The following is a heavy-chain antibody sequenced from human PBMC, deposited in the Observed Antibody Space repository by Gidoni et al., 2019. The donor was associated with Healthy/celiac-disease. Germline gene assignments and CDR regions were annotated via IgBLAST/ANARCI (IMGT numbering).Heavy chain of an antibody. CDR3: ARAPLGYCSSTSCYSGYFAY. J-gene: IGHJ4*02. V-gene: IGHV4-34*01. D-gene: IGHD2-2*01. CDR1: GGSFSGYY. Sequence: QVQLQQWGAVLLKPSETLSLTCAVYGGSFSGYYWSWIRQPPGKGLEWIREIKHNGTTNSNPSLKSRVTISVDTAKNEFSLKLCFVTAADTAVYYCARAPLGYCSSTSCYSGYFAYWGQGTLVTVSS. CDR2: IKHNGTT.